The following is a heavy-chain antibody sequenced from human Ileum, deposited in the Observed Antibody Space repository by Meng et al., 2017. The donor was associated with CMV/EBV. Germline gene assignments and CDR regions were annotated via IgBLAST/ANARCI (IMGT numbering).Heavy chain of an antibody. CDR3: ARDKVDFWSGYPYYYYGMDV. J-gene: IGHJ6*02. D-gene: IGHD3-3*01. V-gene: IGHV3-7*01. CDR1: EFIVSQNY. CDR2: IKQDGSEK. Sequence: GESLKISCAAFEFIVSQNYMSWVRQAPGKGLEWVANIKQDGSEKYYVDSVKGRFTISRDNAKNSLYLQMNSLRAEDTAVYYCARDKVDFWSGYPYYYYGMDVWGQGTTVTVSS.